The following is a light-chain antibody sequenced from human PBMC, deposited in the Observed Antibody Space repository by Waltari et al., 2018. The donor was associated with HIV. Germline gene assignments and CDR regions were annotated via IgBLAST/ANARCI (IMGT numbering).Light chain of an antibody. Sequence: EIVLTQSPGTLSVSPGESATLSCRASHTITNNYLAWFQQKPGPAPRLLIYGATIRAPGVSNRCSGSGCETDFTLTISRLGPGDFAVYYGQQFGSSPRTFGQGTKVALK. CDR2: GAT. CDR3: QQFGSSPRT. V-gene: IGKV3-20*01. CDR1: HTITNNY. J-gene: IGKJ1*01.